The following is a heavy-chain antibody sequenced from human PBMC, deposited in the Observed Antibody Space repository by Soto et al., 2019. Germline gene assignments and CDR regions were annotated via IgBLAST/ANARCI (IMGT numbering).Heavy chain of an antibody. V-gene: IGHV4-34*01. J-gene: IGHJ4*02. CDR2: INHSGST. CDR1: GGSFSGYY. Sequence: QVQLQQWGAGLLKPSETLSLTCAVYGGSFSGYYWSWIRQPPGKGLEWIGEINHSGSTNYNPSLKSRVTISVDTSKNQFSLKLSSVTAADTAVYYCARIVRTYYDFWCGYGPFDYWGQGTLVTVSS. D-gene: IGHD3-3*01. CDR3: ARIVRTYYDFWCGYGPFDY.